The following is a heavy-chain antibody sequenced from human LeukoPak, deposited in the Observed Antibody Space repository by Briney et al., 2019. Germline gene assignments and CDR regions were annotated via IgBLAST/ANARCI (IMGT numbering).Heavy chain of an antibody. CDR1: GFTFSSYA. CDR2: ISASGGRT. J-gene: IGHJ4*02. CDR3: AKVKISGYDKGFFDY. D-gene: IGHD5-12*01. V-gene: IGHV3-23*01. Sequence: PGGSLRLSCAASGFTFSSYAMNWVRQAPGQGLEWVSVISASGGRTYYADSVKGRFTISRDNSKNTLYLQMNSLRAEDTAVYYCAKVKISGYDKGFFDYWGQGTLVTVSS.